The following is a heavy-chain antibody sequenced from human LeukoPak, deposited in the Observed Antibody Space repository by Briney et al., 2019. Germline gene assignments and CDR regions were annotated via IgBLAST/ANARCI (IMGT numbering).Heavy chain of an antibody. D-gene: IGHD1-26*01. V-gene: IGHV3-7*01. CDR3: ARGSYRRPTDY. Sequence: GGSLRLSCAASGFTFDYYWMSWVRQAPGKGLEWVANIKQDGSEKYYVDSVKGRFTISRDNAKNSLYLQMNSLRAEDTAVYYCARGSYRRPTDYWGQGTLVTVSS. CDR1: GFTFDYYW. CDR2: IKQDGSEK. J-gene: IGHJ4*02.